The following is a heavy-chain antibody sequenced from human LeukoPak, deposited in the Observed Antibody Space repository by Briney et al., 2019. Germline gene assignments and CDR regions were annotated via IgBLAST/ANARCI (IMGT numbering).Heavy chain of an antibody. V-gene: IGHV3-30*18. CDR3: AKGFEVRGLIYFDY. CDR1: GFTFSSYA. J-gene: IGHJ4*02. CDR2: VSYDGSNR. Sequence: GGSLRLSCAASGFTFSSYAMHWVRQAPGKGLEWLAAVSYDGSNRYYADSVKGRFTISRDNPKNTLYLQMNSLRAEDAAVYFCAKGFEVRGLIYFDYWGQGTLVTVSS. D-gene: IGHD3-10*01.